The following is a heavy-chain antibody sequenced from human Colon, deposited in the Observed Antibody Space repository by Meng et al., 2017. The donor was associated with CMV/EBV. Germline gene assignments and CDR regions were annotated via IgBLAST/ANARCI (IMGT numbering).Heavy chain of an antibody. V-gene: IGHV3-74*01. D-gene: IGHD5/OR15-5a*01. Sequence: EVQLVESGGALVQPGGSLRLSWEVSGFTFNNYWMHWVRQAPGKGLVWVSEISSDGSITTYADSVKGRFTISRDNAKKTLYLEMNSLRAEDTAVYYCARVVWRVSGPFDYWGQGTLVTVSS. CDR1: GFTFNNYW. J-gene: IGHJ4*02. CDR2: ISSDGSIT. CDR3: ARVVWRVSGPFDY.